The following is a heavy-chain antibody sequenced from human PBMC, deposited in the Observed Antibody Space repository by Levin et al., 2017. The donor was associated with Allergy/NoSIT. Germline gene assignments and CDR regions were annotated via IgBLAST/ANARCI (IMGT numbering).Heavy chain of an antibody. J-gene: IGHJ6*02. Sequence: GGSLRLSCVASGFTFNTYWMSWVRQAPGKGLEWVANIVQDGTEKQFVASVKGRFTVSRDNAKNSLYLQMNALRVEDTAVYYCARVRFAHHMDVWGQGTTVTVSS. CDR3: ARVRFAHHMDV. D-gene: IGHD5-24*01. V-gene: IGHV3-7*01. CDR2: IVQDGTEK. CDR1: GFTFNTYW.